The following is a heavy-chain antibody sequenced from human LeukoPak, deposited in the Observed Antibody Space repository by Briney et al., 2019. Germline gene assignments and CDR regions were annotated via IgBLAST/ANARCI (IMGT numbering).Heavy chain of an antibody. V-gene: IGHV4-59*11. D-gene: IGHD6-19*01. J-gene: IGHJ5*02. CDR2: IYYSGST. CDR1: GGSLSTHY. Sequence: SEALSLTCAISGGSLSTHYWSWIRQSPGKGLEWIGYIYYSGSTNYNPSFASQVTISIDTSRKQFSLRLSAVTAADTAIYFCARASVAGVPKPYDLWGQGALVTVSS. CDR3: ARASVAGVPKPYDL.